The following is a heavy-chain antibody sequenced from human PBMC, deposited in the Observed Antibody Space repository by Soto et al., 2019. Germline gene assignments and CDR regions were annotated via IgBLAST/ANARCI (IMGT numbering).Heavy chain of an antibody. CDR1: GGSISSSSYY. CDR3: ARGSAGVFDY. V-gene: IGHV4-39*07. J-gene: IGHJ4*02. D-gene: IGHD6-19*01. Sequence: TSETLSLTCTVSGGSISSSSYYWGWIRQPPGKGLEWIGSIYYSGSTYYNPSLKSRVTISVDRSKNQFSLKLSSVTAADTAVYYCARGSAGVFDYWGRGTLVTVSS. CDR2: IYYSGST.